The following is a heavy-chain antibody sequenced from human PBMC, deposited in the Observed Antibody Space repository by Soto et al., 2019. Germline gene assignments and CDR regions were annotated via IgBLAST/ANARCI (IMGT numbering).Heavy chain of an antibody. J-gene: IGHJ4*02. Sequence: EVQLLESGGGLVQPGGSLRLSCAASGFTFSSYAMSWVRQAPGKGLEGVSAISGSGVSTYYADSVKGRFTISRDNSKTTLYLQLNSLRAEDTAVYYCAKEGEHSSGWANFDYWGQGTLVTVSS. D-gene: IGHD6-19*01. CDR1: GFTFSSYA. CDR3: AKEGEHSSGWANFDY. V-gene: IGHV3-23*01. CDR2: ISGSGVST.